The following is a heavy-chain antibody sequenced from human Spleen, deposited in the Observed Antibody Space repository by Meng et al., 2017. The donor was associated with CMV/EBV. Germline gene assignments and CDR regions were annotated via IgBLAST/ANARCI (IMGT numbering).Heavy chain of an antibody. Sequence: SLTCAGYGGTFSGYYWSWIRRPPGKGLEWIGEINHSGSTNYNPSLKSRVTISVDTSKNQFSLKLSSVTAADTAVYYCARDAAAGLEHWGQGTLVTVSS. J-gene: IGHJ1*01. CDR2: INHSGST. V-gene: IGHV4-34*01. CDR1: GGTFSGYY. D-gene: IGHD6-13*01. CDR3: ARDAAAGLEH.